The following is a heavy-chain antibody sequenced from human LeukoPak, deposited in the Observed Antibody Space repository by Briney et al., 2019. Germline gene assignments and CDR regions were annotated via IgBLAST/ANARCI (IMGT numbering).Heavy chain of an antibody. CDR2: ISSSGSTI. J-gene: IGHJ4*02. V-gene: IGHV3-48*03. CDR1: GFTFSSYE. Sequence: PGGSLRLSCAASGFTFSSYEMNWVRQAPGKGLEWVSYISSSGSTIYYADSVKGRFTISRDNAKNSLYLQMNSLRVEDAAVYYCARDSIGAIGPGYWGQGTLVTVSS. D-gene: IGHD1-26*01. CDR3: ARDSIGAIGPGY.